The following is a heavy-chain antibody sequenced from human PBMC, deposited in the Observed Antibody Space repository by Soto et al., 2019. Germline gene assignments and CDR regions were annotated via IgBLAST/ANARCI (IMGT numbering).Heavy chain of an antibody. Sequence: PSETLSLTCTVSGGSISSSSYYWGWIRQPPGKGLEWIGSIYHSGSTNYNPSLKSRVTISVDTSKNQFSLKLSSVTAADTAVYYCARGRTASFKQHLYSGHTAGTKPYFDYWGQGTLVTVSS. V-gene: IGHV4-39*07. J-gene: IGHJ4*02. CDR2: IYHSGST. CDR3: ARGRTASFKQHLYSGHTAGTKPYFDY. D-gene: IGHD5-12*01. CDR1: GGSISSSSYY.